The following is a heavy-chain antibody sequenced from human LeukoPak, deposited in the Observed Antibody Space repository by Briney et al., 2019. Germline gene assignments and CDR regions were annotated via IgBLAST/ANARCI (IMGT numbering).Heavy chain of an antibody. CDR2: ICYSGST. J-gene: IGHJ5*02. CDR3: ARDHAGRENRFDP. Sequence: SETLSLTCTVSGGSISSYYWSWIRQPPGKGLEWIGYICYSGSTNYNPSLKSRVTISVDTSKNQFSLKLSSVTAADTAVYYCARDHAGRENRFDPWGQGTLVTVSS. V-gene: IGHV4-59*01. CDR1: GGSISSYY.